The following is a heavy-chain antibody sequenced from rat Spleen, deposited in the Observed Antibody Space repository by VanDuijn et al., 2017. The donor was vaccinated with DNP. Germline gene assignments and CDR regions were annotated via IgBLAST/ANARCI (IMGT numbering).Heavy chain of an antibody. CDR3: ARGIITTLAYWSFDF. CDR1: GITFSNSG. D-gene: IGHD1-6*01. Sequence: EVQLVESGGGLVQPGRSLKLSCAASGITFSNSGMHWIRQGPTKGLEWVASISYDGGSPTYYRDSVKGRFTISRDDAKNTLYLQMNSLRSEDTATYYCARGIITTLAYWSFDFWGPGTMVTVSS. J-gene: IGHJ1*01. CDR2: ISYDGGSPT. V-gene: IGHV5-29*01.